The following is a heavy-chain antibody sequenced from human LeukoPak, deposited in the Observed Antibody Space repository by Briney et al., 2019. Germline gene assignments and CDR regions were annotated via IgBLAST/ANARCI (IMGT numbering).Heavy chain of an antibody. CDR1: GYTFTSYG. J-gene: IGHJ4*02. Sequence: GASVKVSCKASGYTFTSYGISWVRQAPGQGLEWMGWINPNSGGTNYAQKFQGRVTMTRDTSISTAYMELSRLRSDDTAVYYCARDTGLTGWGQGTLVTVSS. D-gene: IGHD4/OR15-4a*01. CDR3: ARDTGLTG. CDR2: INPNSGGT. V-gene: IGHV1-2*02.